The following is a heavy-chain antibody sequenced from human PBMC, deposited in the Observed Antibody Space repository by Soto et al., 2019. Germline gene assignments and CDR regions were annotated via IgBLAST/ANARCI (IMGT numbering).Heavy chain of an antibody. Sequence: PGGSLRLSCAASGFTFSSYSMNWVRQAPGKGLEWVSSISSSSSYIYYADSVKGRFTISRDNAKNSLYLQMNSLRAEDTAVYYCARDFDGDGRLWFGEYYYYYYGMDVWGQGTTVTVSS. CDR1: GFTFSSYS. J-gene: IGHJ6*02. CDR2: ISSSSSYI. V-gene: IGHV3-21*01. CDR3: ARDFDGDGRLWFGEYYYYYYGMDV. D-gene: IGHD3-10*01.